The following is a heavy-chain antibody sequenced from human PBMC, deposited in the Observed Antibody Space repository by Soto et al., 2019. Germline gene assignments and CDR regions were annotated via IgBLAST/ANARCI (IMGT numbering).Heavy chain of an antibody. V-gene: IGHV4-4*07. CDR3: ARISGGPIR. CDR2: IHTGGTT. Sequence: SETLSLTCTVSGGSISGFYWNWFRQPAGKGLEWIGRIHTGGTTNYEPSLRSRVTMSVDTSKNQFSLKLTSVTAAETAVYYCARISGGPIRWGQGTLVTVSS. J-gene: IGHJ4*02. CDR1: GGSISGFY.